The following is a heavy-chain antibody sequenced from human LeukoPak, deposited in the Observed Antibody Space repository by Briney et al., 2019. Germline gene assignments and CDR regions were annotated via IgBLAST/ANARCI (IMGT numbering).Heavy chain of an antibody. V-gene: IGHV4-34*01. D-gene: IGHD3-10*01. Sequence: PSETLSLTCAVYGGSFSGYYWSWIRQPPGKGLEWIGEINHSGSTNYNPSLKSRVTISVDTSKNQFSLKLSSVTAADTAVYYCARGRVANYYGSGSYRAHFDYWGQGTLVTVSS. J-gene: IGHJ4*02. CDR3: ARGRVANYYGSGSYRAHFDY. CDR1: GGSFSGYY. CDR2: INHSGST.